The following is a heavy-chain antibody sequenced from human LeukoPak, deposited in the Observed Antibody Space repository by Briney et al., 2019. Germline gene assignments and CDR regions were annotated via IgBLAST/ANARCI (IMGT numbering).Heavy chain of an antibody. D-gene: IGHD2-15*01. J-gene: IGHJ4*02. Sequence: PSETLSLTCTVSGGSISSYYWSWIRQPPGKGMEWIGYIYYSGSTNYNPSLKSRVTISVDTSKNQFSLKLSSVTAADTAVYYCARGDSLFDYWGQGTLVTVSS. CDR3: ARGDSLFDY. CDR2: IYYSGST. CDR1: GGSISSYY. V-gene: IGHV4-59*01.